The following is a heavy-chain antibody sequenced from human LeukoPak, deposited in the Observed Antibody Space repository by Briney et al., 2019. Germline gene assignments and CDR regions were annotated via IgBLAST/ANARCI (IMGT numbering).Heavy chain of an antibody. J-gene: IGHJ4*02. CDR1: GYTFTGYY. Sequence: ASVKVSCKASGYTFTGYYMHWVRQAPGQGLEWMGWINPNSGGTNYAQKFQGWVTMTRDTSISTAYMELSRLRSEDTAVYYCQYYYDSSGYYSGFDYWGQGTLVTVSS. V-gene: IGHV1-2*04. CDR2: INPNSGGT. CDR3: QYYYDSSGYYSGFDY. D-gene: IGHD3-22*01.